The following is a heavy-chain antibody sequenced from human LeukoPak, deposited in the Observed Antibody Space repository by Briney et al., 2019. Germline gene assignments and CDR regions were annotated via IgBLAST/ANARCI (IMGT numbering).Heavy chain of an antibody. CDR2: IYHSGST. CDR3: ARVGMGTTGGRLFDF. J-gene: IGHJ4*02. V-gene: IGHV4-38-2*02. D-gene: IGHD1-1*01. CDR1: GYSISSGYY. Sequence: SETLSLTCTVSGYSISSGYYWGWIRQPPGKGLEWIGSIYHSGSTYYNPSLKSRVTISTDSSKNQFPLKLKSVTAADTAVYYCARVGMGTTGGRLFDFWGQGTLVTVSS.